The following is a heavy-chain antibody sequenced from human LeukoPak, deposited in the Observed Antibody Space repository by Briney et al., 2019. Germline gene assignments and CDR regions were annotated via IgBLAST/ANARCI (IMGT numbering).Heavy chain of an antibody. CDR3: ATTMVRGVINWFDP. J-gene: IGHJ5*02. CDR1: GGTFSSYA. CDR2: IIPIFGTA. D-gene: IGHD3-10*01. Sequence: SVKVSCKASGGTFSSYAISWVRQAPGQGLEWMGGIIPIFGTANYAQKFQGRVTITADESTSTAYMELSSLRSEDTAVYYCATTMVRGVINWFDPWGQGTLVTVSS. V-gene: IGHV1-69*13.